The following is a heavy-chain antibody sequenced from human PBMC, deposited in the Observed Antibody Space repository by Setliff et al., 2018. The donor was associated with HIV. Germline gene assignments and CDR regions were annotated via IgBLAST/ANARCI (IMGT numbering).Heavy chain of an antibody. CDR1: GGSFSGYY. Sequence: SETLSLTCAVYGGSFSGYYWGWIRQPPGKGLEWIGEIHHSGITNYNPSLMSRVTISIDTSKNQFSLKLSSVTAADTAVYSCARATPFVVVPAAPNYYYYMDVWGKGTTVTVSS. CDR3: ARATPFVVVPAAPNYYYYMDV. D-gene: IGHD2-2*01. V-gene: IGHV4-34*01. CDR2: IHHSGIT. J-gene: IGHJ6*03.